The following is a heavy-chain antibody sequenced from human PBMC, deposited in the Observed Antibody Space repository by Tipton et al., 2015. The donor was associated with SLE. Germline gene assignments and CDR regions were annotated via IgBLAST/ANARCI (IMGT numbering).Heavy chain of an antibody. CDR2: IYYSGST. Sequence: TLSLTCTVSGGSISSSSYYWGWIRQPPGKGLEWIGSIYYSGSTYYNPSLKSRVTISVDTSKNQFSLKLSSVTAADTAVYYCATLSGVAATLDAFDIWGQGTMVTVSS. V-gene: IGHV4-39*07. CDR3: ATLSGVAATLDAFDI. D-gene: IGHD2-15*01. CDR1: GGSISSSSYY. J-gene: IGHJ3*02.